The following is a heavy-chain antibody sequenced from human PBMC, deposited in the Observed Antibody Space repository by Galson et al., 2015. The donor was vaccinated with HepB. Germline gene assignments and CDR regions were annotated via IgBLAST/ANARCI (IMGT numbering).Heavy chain of an antibody. D-gene: IGHD4-17*01. J-gene: IGHJ4*02. CDR2: IKTDGSTT. CDR1: GFTFSDYW. V-gene: IGHV3-74*01. CDR3: RGMTTVTTFDY. Sequence: SLRLSCAGSGFTFSDYWMHWVRQGPGKGLVWVSRIKTDGSTTSYADSVKGRFTISRDNAKNTLYLQMNSLRAEDTAVYYCRGMTTVTTFDYWGQGTLVTVSS.